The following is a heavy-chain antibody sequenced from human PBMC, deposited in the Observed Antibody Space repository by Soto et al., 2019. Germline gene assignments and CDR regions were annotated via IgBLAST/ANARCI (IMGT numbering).Heavy chain of an antibody. D-gene: IGHD2-2*01. CDR2: INPNSGGT. CDR1: GYTFTGYY. J-gene: IGHJ6*02. Sequence: ASVKVSCKASGYTFTGYYMHWVRQAPGQGLEWMGWINPNSGGTNYAQKFQGWVTMTRDTSISTAYMELSRLRSDDTAVYYCASDRCSSTSCYDYYYYYYGMDVWGQGTTVTVSS. V-gene: IGHV1-2*04. CDR3: ASDRCSSTSCYDYYYYYYGMDV.